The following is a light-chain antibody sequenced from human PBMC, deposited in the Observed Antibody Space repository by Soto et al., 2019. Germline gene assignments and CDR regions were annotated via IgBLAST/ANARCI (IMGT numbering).Light chain of an antibody. CDR1: QSISSSY. CDR3: QQYGSSSCT. J-gene: IGKJ1*01. Sequence: EIVLTQSPGTLSLSPGKRATLSCRASQSISSSYLAWYQQRPGQAPRLLIYGASSRATGIPDRFSGSGSGTELTLTVSRLHPEDFPVYCCQQYGSSSCTFGQGTKV. CDR2: GAS. V-gene: IGKV3-20*01.